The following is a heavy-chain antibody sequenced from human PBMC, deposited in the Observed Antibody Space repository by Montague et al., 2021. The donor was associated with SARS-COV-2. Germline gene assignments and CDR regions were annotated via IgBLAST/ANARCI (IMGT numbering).Heavy chain of an antibody. CDR1: GFTVSSNY. Sequence: SLRLSCAASGFTVSSNYMSWVRQAPGKGLEWVSVIYSGGSTYYADSVMGRFTISRDNSKNTLYLQMNSLRAEDTAVYYYARDAGGNFPTSFDYWGQGTLVTVSS. V-gene: IGHV3-53*01. CDR3: ARDAGGNFPTSFDY. D-gene: IGHD4-23*01. J-gene: IGHJ4*02. CDR2: IYSGGST.